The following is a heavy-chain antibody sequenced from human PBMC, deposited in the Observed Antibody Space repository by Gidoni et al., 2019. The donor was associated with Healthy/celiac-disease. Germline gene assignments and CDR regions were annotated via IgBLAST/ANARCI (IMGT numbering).Heavy chain of an antibody. CDR3: ARGGVGTAMVDY. D-gene: IGHD5-18*01. V-gene: IGHV1-69*02. CDR1: GTFSSYT. J-gene: IGHJ4*02. CDR2: IIPILGIA. Sequence: GTFSSYTISWVRQVPGQGLEWMGRIIPILGIANYAQKFQGRVTITADKSTSTAYMELSSLGSEDTAVYYCARGGVGTAMVDYWGQGTLVTVSS.